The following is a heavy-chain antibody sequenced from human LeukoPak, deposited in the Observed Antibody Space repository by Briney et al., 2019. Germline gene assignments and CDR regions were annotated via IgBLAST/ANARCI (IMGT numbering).Heavy chain of an antibody. D-gene: IGHD2-2*01. J-gene: IGHJ4*02. CDR2: INTGGSST. CDR1: GFTFSSYW. Sequence: GGSLRLSCAASGFTFSSYWMHWVRQAPGKGLVWVSRINTGGSSTSYADSVKGRFTISRDNAKNTLYLQTNSLRAEDTAVYYCASGSSTSCYDWGQGTLVTVSS. V-gene: IGHV3-74*01. CDR3: ASGSSTSCYD.